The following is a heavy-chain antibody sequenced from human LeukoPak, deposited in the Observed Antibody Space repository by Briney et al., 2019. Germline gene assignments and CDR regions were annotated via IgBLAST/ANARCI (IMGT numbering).Heavy chain of an antibody. V-gene: IGHV1-69*05. CDR1: GGTFSSYA. CDR2: IIPIFGTA. Sequence: SVKVSCKASGGTFSSYAISRVRQAPGQGLEWMGGIIPIFGTANYAQKFQGRVTITTDESTSTAYMELSSLRSEDTAVYYCARRVHCSSTSCYWYFDLWGRGTLVTVSS. D-gene: IGHD2-2*01. CDR3: ARRVHCSSTSCYWYFDL. J-gene: IGHJ2*01.